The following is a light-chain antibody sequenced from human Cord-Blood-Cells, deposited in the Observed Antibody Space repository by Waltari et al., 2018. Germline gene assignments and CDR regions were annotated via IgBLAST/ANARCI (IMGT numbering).Light chain of an antibody. V-gene: IGKV3-11*01. CDR3: QQRSNWPPIT. CDR2: DAS. CDR1: QSVSSY. J-gene: IGKJ5*01. Sequence: EIVLTQSPATLSLSPGERATLSSRASQSVSSYLAWYQQKPGQAPRLLLYDASNRATGIPARFSGSGSGTDFTLTISSLEPEDFAVYYCQQRSNWPPITFGQGTRLEIK.